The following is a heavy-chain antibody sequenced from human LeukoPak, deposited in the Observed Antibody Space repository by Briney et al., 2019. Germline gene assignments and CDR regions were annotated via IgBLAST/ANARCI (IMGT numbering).Heavy chain of an antibody. CDR3: ARAYIAARRIDY. CDR2: INPNSGGT. J-gene: IGHJ4*02. CDR1: GYTFTGYY. Sequence: VASVKVSCKASGYTFTGYYIHWVRQAPGQGLEWMGWINPNSGGTNYAQKLQGRVTMTTDTSTSTAYMELRSLRSDDTAVYYCARAYIAARRIDYWGQGTLVTVSS. V-gene: IGHV1-2*02. D-gene: IGHD6-6*01.